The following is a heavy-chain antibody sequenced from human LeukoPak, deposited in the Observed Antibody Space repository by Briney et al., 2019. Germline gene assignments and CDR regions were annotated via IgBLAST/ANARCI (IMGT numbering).Heavy chain of an antibody. CDR3: AKSLGPYYFDY. CDR2: ISYDGSNK. Sequence: GGSLRLSCAASGFTFSSYAMHWVRQAPGKGLEWVAVISYDGSNKYYADSVKGRFTISRDNSKNTLYLQMNSLRAEDTALYYCAKSLGPYYFDYWGQGTLATVSS. CDR1: GFTFSSYA. J-gene: IGHJ4*02. V-gene: IGHV3-30*04.